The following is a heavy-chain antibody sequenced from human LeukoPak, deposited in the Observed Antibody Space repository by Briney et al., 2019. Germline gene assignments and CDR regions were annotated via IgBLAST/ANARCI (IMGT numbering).Heavy chain of an antibody. CDR2: INHSGST. J-gene: IGHJ5*02. D-gene: IGHD3-22*01. CDR3: ARGHARYYDSSGYYERPGRWFDP. CDR1: GGSFSGYY. Sequence: SETLSLTCAVYGGSFSGYYWSWIRQPPGKGLEWIGEINHSGSTNYNPPLKSRVTISVDTPKNQFSLKLSSVTAADTAVYYCARGHARYYDSSGYYERPGRWFDPWGQGTLVTVSS. V-gene: IGHV4-34*01.